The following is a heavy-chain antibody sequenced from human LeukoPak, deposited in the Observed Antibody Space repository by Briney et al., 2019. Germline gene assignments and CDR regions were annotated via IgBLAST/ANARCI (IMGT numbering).Heavy chain of an antibody. CDR2: IYDSGST. V-gene: IGHV4-39*01. CDR1: GGSISSSSYY. J-gene: IGHJ4*02. D-gene: IGHD2/OR15-2a*01. Sequence: SETLSLTCTVSGGSISSSSYYWGWIRQPPGKGLEWIGCIYDSGSTYYNPSLKSRVTISVDTSKNQFSLKLSSVTAADTAVYYCARRRSNFVCDYWGQGTLSTVSS. CDR3: ARRRSNFVCDY.